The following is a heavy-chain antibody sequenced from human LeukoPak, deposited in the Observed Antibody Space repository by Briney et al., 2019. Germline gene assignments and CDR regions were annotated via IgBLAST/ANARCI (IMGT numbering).Heavy chain of an antibody. V-gene: IGHV1-69*05. Sequence: GSSVKVSCKASGGTFSSYAISWVRQAPGQGLEWMGGIIPIFGTANYAQKFQGRVTITTDESTSTAYMELSSLRSEDTAVYYCARDPDYYDSSGPLSYWGQGTLVTVSS. J-gene: IGHJ4*02. CDR3: ARDPDYYDSSGPLSY. D-gene: IGHD3-22*01. CDR2: IIPIFGTA. CDR1: GGTFSSYA.